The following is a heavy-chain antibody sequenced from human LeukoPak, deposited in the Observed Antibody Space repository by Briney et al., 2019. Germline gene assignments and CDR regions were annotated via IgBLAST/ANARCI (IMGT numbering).Heavy chain of an antibody. Sequence: GGSLRLSCAASGFTFSSYAMHWVRQAPGKGLEWVAVISYDGSNKYYADSVKGRFTISRDSAKNSLYLQMNSLRAEDTAVYYCARVRHYGSGSYYNRKERTLDYWGQGTLVTVSS. J-gene: IGHJ4*02. CDR1: GFTFSSYA. D-gene: IGHD3-10*01. CDR2: ISYDGSNK. CDR3: ARVRHYGSGSYYNRKERTLDY. V-gene: IGHV3-30-3*01.